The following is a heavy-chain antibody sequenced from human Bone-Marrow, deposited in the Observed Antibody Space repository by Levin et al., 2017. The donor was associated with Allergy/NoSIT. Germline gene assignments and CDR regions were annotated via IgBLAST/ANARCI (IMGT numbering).Heavy chain of an antibody. D-gene: IGHD5-12*01. V-gene: IGHV4-59*01. Sequence: SQTLSLTCTVSDDSIRSSYWSWVRQPPGKGLEWIGYVYHSGSTNQNPSLKSRATISLDTSKNQFSLKLTSMTSADTALYYCARGRFSGYPYYYMDVWGKGTTVTVSS. J-gene: IGHJ6*03. CDR3: ARGRFSGYPYYYMDV. CDR2: VYHSGST. CDR1: DDSIRSSY.